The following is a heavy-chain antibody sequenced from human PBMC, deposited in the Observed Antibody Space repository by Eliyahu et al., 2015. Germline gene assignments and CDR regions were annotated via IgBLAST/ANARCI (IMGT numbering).Heavy chain of an antibody. CDR3: ARGPDSSGCDY. V-gene: IGHV3-11*01. Sequence: QVQLVESGGGLVKPGGSLRLSCAAXGFISXXFYMFXITQCPRKGLEWVSYIGHTGTTVTYAXSVKGRFTISRDNAKNSLYLQMNSLRAEDTAIYYCARGPDSSGCDYWGQGTLVTLSS. CDR1: GFISXXFY. D-gene: IGHD3-22*01. CDR2: IGHTGTTV. J-gene: IGHJ4*02.